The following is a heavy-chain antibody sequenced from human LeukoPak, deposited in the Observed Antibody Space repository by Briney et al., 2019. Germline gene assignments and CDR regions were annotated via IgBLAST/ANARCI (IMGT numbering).Heavy chain of an antibody. CDR1: GGSFSGYY. Sequence: PSETLSLTCAVYGGSFSGYYWSWIRQPPGKGLEWIGEINHSGSTNYNPSLKSRVTISVDTSKNQFPLKLSSVTAADTAVYYCARGLSPHIVVVPAAQRDIVATVGTYFDYWGQGTLVTVSS. D-gene: IGHD2-2*01. CDR2: INHSGST. V-gene: IGHV4-34*01. CDR3: ARGLSPHIVVVPAAQRDIVATVGTYFDY. J-gene: IGHJ4*02.